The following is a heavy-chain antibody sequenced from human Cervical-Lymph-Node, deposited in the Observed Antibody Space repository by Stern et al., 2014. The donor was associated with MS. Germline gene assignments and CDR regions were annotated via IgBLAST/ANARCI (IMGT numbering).Heavy chain of an antibody. V-gene: IGHV1-69*04. D-gene: IGHD2-2*01. CDR3: ARGGYCSSTSCYPYYYYGMDV. J-gene: IGHJ6*02. Sequence: QVQLVQSGAEVKKPGSSVKVSCKVSGGTFSSYTISWVRQAPGQGLEWMGRIIPILGIANYAQKFQGRVTITADKSTSTAYMELSSLRSEDTAVYYCARGGYCSSTSCYPYYYYGMDVWGQGTTVTVSS. CDR2: IIPILGIA. CDR1: GGTFSSYT.